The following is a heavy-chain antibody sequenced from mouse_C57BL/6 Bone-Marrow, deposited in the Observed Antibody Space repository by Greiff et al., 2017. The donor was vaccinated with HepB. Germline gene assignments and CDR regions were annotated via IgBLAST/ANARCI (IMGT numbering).Heavy chain of an antibody. V-gene: IGHV1-80*01. J-gene: IGHJ1*03. CDR3: ARRRFYYCNYFYCYFDV. D-gene: IGHD2-1*01. CDR2: IYTGDGDT. CDR1: GYAFSSYW. Sequence: VQLQQSGAELVKPGDSVKISCKASGYAFSSYWMNWVKQRPGKGLEWIGQIYTGDGDTNYNGKFKGKATLTADKSSSTAYMQLSSLTSEDSAVYFCARRRFYYCNYFYCYFDVWGTGTTVTVSS.